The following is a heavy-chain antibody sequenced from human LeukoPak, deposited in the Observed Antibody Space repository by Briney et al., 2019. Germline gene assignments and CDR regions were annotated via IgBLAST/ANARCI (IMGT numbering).Heavy chain of an antibody. V-gene: IGHV4-59*11. CDR3: ARLLDNDSSGDPDTFDM. D-gene: IGHD3-22*01. J-gene: IGHJ3*02. CDR1: DVSISRHY. CDR2: IYYSGRS. Sequence: TASETLSLTCTVSDVSISRHYWSWIRQPPGKGLEWVGYIYYSGRSKWNPSLQSRVTVSLDPSENNFSLKLTSVPAADTAVYYCARLLDNDSSGDPDTFDMWGQGTVVTVSS.